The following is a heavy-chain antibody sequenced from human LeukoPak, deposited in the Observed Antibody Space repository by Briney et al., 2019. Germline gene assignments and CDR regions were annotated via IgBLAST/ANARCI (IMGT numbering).Heavy chain of an antibody. CDR2: IYYSGST. CDR3: ARDAYYYDSSGPRHAFDI. V-gene: IGHV4-59*01. D-gene: IGHD3-22*01. J-gene: IGHJ3*02. CDR1: GGSISSYY. Sequence: SETLSLTCTVSGGSISSYYWSWIRRPPGKGLEWIGYIYYSGSTNYNPSLKSRVTISVDTSKNQFSLKLSSVTAADTAVYYCARDAYYYDSSGPRHAFDIWGQGTMVTVSS.